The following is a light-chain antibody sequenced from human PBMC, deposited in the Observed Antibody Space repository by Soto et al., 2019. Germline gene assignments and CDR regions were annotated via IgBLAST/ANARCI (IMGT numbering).Light chain of an antibody. CDR3: QQSYTTPRLS. J-gene: IGKJ4*01. CDR2: AAS. CDR1: QSITNF. Sequence: DIELTQSPSSLSASVGDKLTITCRANQSITNFLNWYQKKPGEVPRLLIYAASRLGKGVPSRFSGSGSGTDFALTINSLQPEDFATYYCQQSYTTPRLSFGGGTRVDFK. V-gene: IGKV1-39*01.